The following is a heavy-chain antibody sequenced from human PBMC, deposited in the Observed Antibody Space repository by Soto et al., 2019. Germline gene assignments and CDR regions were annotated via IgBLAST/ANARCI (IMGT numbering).Heavy chain of an antibody. CDR3: ARGAGDYVWGSYRYPQFDY. D-gene: IGHD3-16*02. V-gene: IGHV4-34*01. J-gene: IGHJ4*02. Sequence: QVKLQQWGAGLLKPSETLSLTCAVYGGSFSGYYWSWIRQPPGKGLEWIGEINHSGSTNYNPSLKSRVTISVDTSKYQFSLKLSSVTASDTALYYCARGAGDYVWGSYRYPQFDYWGQGTLVTVSS. CDR2: INHSGST. CDR1: GGSFSGYY.